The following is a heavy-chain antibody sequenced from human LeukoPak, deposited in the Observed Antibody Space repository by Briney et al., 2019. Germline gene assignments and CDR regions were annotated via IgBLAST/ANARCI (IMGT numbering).Heavy chain of an antibody. D-gene: IGHD3-9*01. J-gene: IGHJ6*03. CDR2: IYYSGST. CDR1: GGSISSYY. V-gene: IGHV4-59*01. Sequence: SETLSLTCTVSGGSISSYYWSWIRQPPGKGLEWIGYIYYSGSTNYNPSLKSRVTISVDTPKNQFSLKLTSVTAADTAVYYCARGHQTGYYSGYYYMDVWGKGTTVTISS. CDR3: ARGHQTGYYSGYYYMDV.